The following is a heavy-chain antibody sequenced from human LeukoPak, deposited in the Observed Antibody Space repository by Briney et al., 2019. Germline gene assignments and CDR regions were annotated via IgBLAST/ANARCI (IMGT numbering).Heavy chain of an antibody. CDR2: ISYDGSSK. V-gene: IGHV3-30*18. CDR3: AKDADSSGWAFDY. Sequence: GGSLRLSCAASGFTFSRFGIHWVRQVPGKGLEWVALISYDGSSKYYVDSVKGRFTISRDNSKNTLYLQMKSLRAEDTAVYYCAKDADSSGWAFDYWGQGTLVAVSS. CDR1: GFTFSRFG. J-gene: IGHJ4*02. D-gene: IGHD6-19*01.